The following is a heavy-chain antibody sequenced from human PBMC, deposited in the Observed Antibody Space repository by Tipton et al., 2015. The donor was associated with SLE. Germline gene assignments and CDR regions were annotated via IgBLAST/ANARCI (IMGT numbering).Heavy chain of an antibody. J-gene: IGHJ4*02. D-gene: IGHD5-24*01. V-gene: IGHV5-51*03. CDR3: ARMDGSLGPFDY. CDR2: IYPGDSDT. CDR1: GYSFTNYW. Sequence: QLVQSGAEAKKPGESLRISCRGSGYSFTNYWIAWVRQMPGKGLEWMGIIYPGDSDTRYSPSFQGQVTISADKSISAAYLQWSSVNGSDTAVYYCARMDGSLGPFDYWGQGTLVTVSA.